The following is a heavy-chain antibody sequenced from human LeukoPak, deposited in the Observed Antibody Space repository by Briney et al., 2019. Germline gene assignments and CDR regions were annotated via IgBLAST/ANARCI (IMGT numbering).Heavy chain of an antibody. CDR2: ISDGGGNT. CDR3: ARDPEQYTAMPRFDY. CDR1: GFTFRSCP. Sequence: GGSLRLSCVASGFTFRSCPMSWVRQAPGKGLEWVALISDGGGNTYYADSVKGRFTISRDDSKNTLYLQMNSLRAEDTAVYYCARDPEQYTAMPRFDYWGQGTLVTVSS. D-gene: IGHD5-18*01. J-gene: IGHJ4*02. V-gene: IGHV3-23*01.